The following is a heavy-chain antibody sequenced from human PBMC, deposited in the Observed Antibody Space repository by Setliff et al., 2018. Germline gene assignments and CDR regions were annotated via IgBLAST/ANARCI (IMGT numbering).Heavy chain of an antibody. Sequence: GSLRLSCAASGFTFSRYSMNWVRQAPGKGLEWVSSISSSSTYIYYADSVKGRFTISRDNAKNSLFLQLISLRAEDTAVYYCARGNYDILTGYSPLDCWGQGTRVTVSS. J-gene: IGHJ4*02. CDR3: ARGNYDILTGYSPLDC. V-gene: IGHV3-21*01. D-gene: IGHD3-9*01. CDR2: ISSSSTYI. CDR1: GFTFSRYS.